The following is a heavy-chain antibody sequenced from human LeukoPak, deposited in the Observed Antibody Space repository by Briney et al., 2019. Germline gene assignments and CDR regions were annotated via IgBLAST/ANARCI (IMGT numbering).Heavy chain of an antibody. J-gene: IGHJ3*02. CDR2: INHSGST. D-gene: IGHD4-23*01. CDR3: ARVHYGGNSGHAFDI. Sequence: SETLSLTCAVYGGSFSGYYWSWIRQPPGKGLEWIGEINHSGSTNYNPSLKSRVTISVDTSKNQFSLKLSSVTAADTAVYYCARVHYGGNSGHAFDIWGQGTMVTVSS. V-gene: IGHV4-34*01. CDR1: GGSFSGYY.